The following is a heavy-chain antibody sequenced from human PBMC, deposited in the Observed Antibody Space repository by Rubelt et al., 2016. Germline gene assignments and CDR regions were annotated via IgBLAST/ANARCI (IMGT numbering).Heavy chain of an antibody. CDR1: GFTFSSYA. D-gene: IGHD6-19*01. V-gene: IGHV3-30*04. CDR3: ARDSDIAVVTYYYYYGMDV. J-gene: IGHJ6*02. Sequence: VQLVESGGGLVQPGGSLRLSCAASGFTFSSYAMHWVRQAPGKGLEWVAVISYDGSNKYYADSVKGRLTISRDNSKTTLYLKMNSLRAEDTAVYYCARDSDIAVVTYYYYYGMDVWGQGTTVTVSS. CDR2: ISYDGSNK.